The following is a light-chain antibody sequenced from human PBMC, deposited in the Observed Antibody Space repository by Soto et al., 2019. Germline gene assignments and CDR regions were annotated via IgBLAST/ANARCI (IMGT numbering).Light chain of an antibody. CDR1: QSVSSSY. CDR3: QQYNNWPGT. CDR2: GAS. Sequence: EIVMTQSQGTPSLSPGSRATLSCRASQSVSSSYLAWYQQKPGQAPRLLIYGASTRATGIPARFSGSGSGTEFTLTISSLQSEDFAVYYCQQYNNWPGTFGQGTKVDIK. J-gene: IGKJ1*01. V-gene: IGKV3-15*01.